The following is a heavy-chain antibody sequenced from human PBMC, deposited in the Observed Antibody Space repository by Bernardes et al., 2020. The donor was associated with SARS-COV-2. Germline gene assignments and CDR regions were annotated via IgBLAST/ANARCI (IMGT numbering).Heavy chain of an antibody. CDR3: ARHKPPYSAIFGVVIPCGMDV. V-gene: IGHV4-39*01. Sequence: SETLSLTCTVSGGSISSSSYYWGWIRQPPGKGLEWIGSIYYSGSTYYNPSLKSRVTISVDTSKNQFSLKLSSVTAADTAVYYCARHKPPYSAIFGVVIPCGMDVWGQGTTVTVSS. J-gene: IGHJ6*02. CDR2: IYYSGST. CDR1: GGSISSSSYY. D-gene: IGHD3-3*01.